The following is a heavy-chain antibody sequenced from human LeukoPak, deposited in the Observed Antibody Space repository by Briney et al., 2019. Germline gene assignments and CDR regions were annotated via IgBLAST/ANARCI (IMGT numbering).Heavy chain of an antibody. CDR1: GYSISSGYY. Sequence: PSETLPLTCTVSGYSISSGYYWGWIRQPPGKGLEWIGSIHHTGSTYYNPSLKSRVTISVDTSKNQISLRLSSVTAADTAVYYCASGDIAAPQHYWGQGTLVTVSS. J-gene: IGHJ4*02. D-gene: IGHD6-6*01. CDR2: IHHTGST. CDR3: ASGDIAAPQHY. V-gene: IGHV4-38-2*02.